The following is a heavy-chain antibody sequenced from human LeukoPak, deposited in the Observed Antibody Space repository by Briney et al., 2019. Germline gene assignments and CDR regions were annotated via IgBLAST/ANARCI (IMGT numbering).Heavy chain of an antibody. CDR3: VYSLYYYGSGSYYQPDY. Sequence: PSETLSLTCTVPGVSISSYYWSWVRQPPWKGLEWIGYIYYTGYTNYNPSLKTRITMSVDTSKNQFSLKVNSVTAADTAVYYCVYSLYYYGSGSYYQPDYWGQGTLVTVSS. D-gene: IGHD3-10*01. V-gene: IGHV4-59*01. CDR1: GVSISSYY. CDR2: IYYTGYT. J-gene: IGHJ4*02.